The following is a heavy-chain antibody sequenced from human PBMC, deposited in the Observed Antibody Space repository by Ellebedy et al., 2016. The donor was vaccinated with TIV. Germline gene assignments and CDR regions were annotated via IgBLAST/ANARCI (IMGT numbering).Heavy chain of an antibody. J-gene: IGHJ5*02. CDR1: GYTFTNYY. CDR3: ARIYSSGWYNWFDP. Sequence: AASVKVSCKASGYTFTNYYIHWVRQAPGQGLEWMGIIDPSGGSTTYAQQFQGRVTMTRDTSTSTVYMELSSLRSEDTAVYYCARIYSSGWYNWFDPWGQGTLVTVSS. V-gene: IGHV1-46*01. D-gene: IGHD6-19*01. CDR2: IDPSGGST.